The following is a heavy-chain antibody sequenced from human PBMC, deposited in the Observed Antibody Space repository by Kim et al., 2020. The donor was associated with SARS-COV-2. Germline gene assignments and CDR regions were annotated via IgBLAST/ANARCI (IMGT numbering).Heavy chain of an antibody. CDR1: GFTFSAYA. CDR2: VTGGGDST. V-gene: IGHV3-23*01. J-gene: IGHJ4*02. Sequence: GGSLRLSCAASGFTFSAYARNWVRQAPGKGLEWVSTVTGGGDSTFYADSVKGRFTISRDNYKTTFYLQMTSLPAEDTALYYCAKGPSSSSPYDFDHWGQGPLVTVSS. CDR3: AKGPSSSSPYDFDH.